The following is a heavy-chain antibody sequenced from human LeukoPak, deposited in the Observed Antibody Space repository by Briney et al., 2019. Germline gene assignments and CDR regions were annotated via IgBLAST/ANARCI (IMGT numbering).Heavy chain of an antibody. V-gene: IGHV3-20*04. CDR3: AKDISDYGGYVAFDY. CDR1: GFTFDDYG. D-gene: IGHD4-17*01. CDR2: INWNGGST. J-gene: IGHJ4*02. Sequence: GGSLRLSCAASGFTFDDYGMSWVRQAPGKGLEWVSGINWNGGSTGYADSVKGRFAISRDNAKNCLYLQMNSLRAEDTALYYCAKDISDYGGYVAFDYWGQGTLVTVSS.